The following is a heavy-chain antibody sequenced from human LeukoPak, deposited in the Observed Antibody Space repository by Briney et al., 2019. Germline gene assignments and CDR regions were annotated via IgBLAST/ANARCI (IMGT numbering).Heavy chain of an antibody. CDR1: GGTFSSYA. D-gene: IGHD4-17*01. CDR2: IIPIFGTA. V-gene: IGHV1-69*13. CDR3: ARDREATVTSYYGMDV. J-gene: IGHJ6*02. Sequence: SVKVSCKASGGTFSSYAISWVRQAPGQGLEWLGGIIPIFGTANYAQKFQGRVTITADESTSTAYMELSSLRSEDTAVYYCARDREATVTSYYGMDVWGQGTTVTVSS.